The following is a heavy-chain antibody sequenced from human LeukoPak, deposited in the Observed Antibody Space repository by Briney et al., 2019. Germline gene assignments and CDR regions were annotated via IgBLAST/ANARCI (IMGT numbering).Heavy chain of an antibody. Sequence: SETLSLTCAVYGGSFSGYYWSWIRQPPGKGLEWIGEINHSGSTNYNPSLKSRVTISVDTSKNQFSLKLSSVTAADTAVYYCARGLSSSFNYYYYMDVWGKGTTVTVSS. J-gene: IGHJ6*03. CDR3: ARGLSSSFNYYYYMDV. CDR2: INHSGST. V-gene: IGHV4-34*01. D-gene: IGHD6-6*01. CDR1: GGSFSGYY.